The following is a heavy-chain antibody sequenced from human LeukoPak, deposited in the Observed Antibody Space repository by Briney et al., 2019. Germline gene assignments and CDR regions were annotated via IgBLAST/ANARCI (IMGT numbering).Heavy chain of an antibody. CDR3: AKEPTVLTRYFDY. D-gene: IGHD4/OR15-4a*01. J-gene: IGHJ4*02. CDR1: GFTFSNHG. CDR2: ISPRGGGT. V-gene: IGHV3-23*01. Sequence: GGSLRLSCAASGFTFSNHGMNWVRQAPGKGLEWLSGISPRGGGTYYADSVKGRFTISRDDSKNTLYLQMNSLRAEDTAVYCAKEPTVLTRYFDYWGQGTLVNVSS.